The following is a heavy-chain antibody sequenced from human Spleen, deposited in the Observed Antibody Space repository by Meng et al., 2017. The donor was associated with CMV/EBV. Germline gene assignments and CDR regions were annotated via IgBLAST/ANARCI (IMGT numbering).Heavy chain of an antibody. J-gene: IGHJ4*02. V-gene: IGHV4-30-4*08. D-gene: IGHD1-7*01. CDR1: GGSISSADFY. CDR2: IYYSGST. Sequence: SETLSLTCTVSGGSISSADFYWSWIRQPPGKGLEWIGYIYYSGSTYYNPSLKSRVSISVDTSKNQFSLKLSSVTAADTAVYYCADWNYSWGFDYWGQGTLVTVSS. CDR3: ADWNYSWGFDY.